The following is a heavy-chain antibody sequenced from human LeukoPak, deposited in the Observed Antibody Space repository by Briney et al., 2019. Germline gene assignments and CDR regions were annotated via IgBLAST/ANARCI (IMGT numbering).Heavy chain of an antibody. J-gene: IGHJ6*02. CDR3: ARDANYGYSYDYYYYGMDV. V-gene: IGHV1-69*13. Sequence: SVKVSCKDSGGTFISYAISWVRQAPGQGLEWMGGIIPIFGTANYAQKFQGRVTITADESTSTAYMELSSLRSEDTAVYYCARDANYGYSYDYYYYGMDVWGQGTTVTVSS. CDR1: GGTFISYA. D-gene: IGHD5-18*01. CDR2: IIPIFGTA.